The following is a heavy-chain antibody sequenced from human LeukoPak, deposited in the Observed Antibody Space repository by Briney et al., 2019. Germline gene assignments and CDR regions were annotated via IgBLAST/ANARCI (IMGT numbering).Heavy chain of an antibody. Sequence: SETLSLTCTVSGYSISSGYYWGWIRQPPGKGLEWIGEINHSGSTNYNPSLKSRVTISVDTSKNQFSLKLSSVTAADTAVYYCARSRGSSWYVTNNYYYYMDVWGKGTTVTVSS. J-gene: IGHJ6*03. CDR2: INHSGST. D-gene: IGHD6-13*01. V-gene: IGHV4-38-2*02. CDR1: GYSISSGYY. CDR3: ARSRGSSWYVTNNYYYYMDV.